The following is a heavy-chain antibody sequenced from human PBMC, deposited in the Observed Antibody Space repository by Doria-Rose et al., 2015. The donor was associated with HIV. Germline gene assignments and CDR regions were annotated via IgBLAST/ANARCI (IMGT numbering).Heavy chain of an antibody. Sequence: QVQLQQWGAGLLKPSETLSLTCGVSGGSFSDYYWNWIRQPPGKGLEWIGEINHSGVTNYNPSLKSRVTMSVDTSKNQLSLNLNSVTAADTAVYYCARGNWNNGGPSPHDYWGQGTLVTVSS. V-gene: IGHV4-34*01. J-gene: IGHJ4*02. CDR1: GGSFSDYY. D-gene: IGHD1-1*01. CDR2: INHSGVT. CDR3: ARGNWNNGGPSPHDY.